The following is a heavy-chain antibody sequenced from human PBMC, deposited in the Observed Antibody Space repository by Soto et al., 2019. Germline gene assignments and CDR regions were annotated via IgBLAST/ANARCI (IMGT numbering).Heavy chain of an antibody. V-gene: IGHV3-74*01. D-gene: IGHD3-10*01. CDR3: ARVGLGSYLLDY. CDR2: INMDGTRT. CDR1: GFTFNSYW. Sequence: EVQLVESGGGSVQPGGSLRLSCAASGFTFNSYWVHWVRQVPGKGLVWLSRINMDGTRTNYADSVKGRFAISRDNAKNTVYLQMNSLGVEDSAAYYCARVGLGSYLLDYWGQGTLVSVSS. J-gene: IGHJ4*02.